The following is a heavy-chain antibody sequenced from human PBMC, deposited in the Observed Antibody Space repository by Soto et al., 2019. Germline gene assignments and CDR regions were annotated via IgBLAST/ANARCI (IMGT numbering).Heavy chain of an antibody. CDR3: AGAGADIVVVVAATPGVANSNWFDP. J-gene: IGHJ5*02. CDR1: GYTFTSYY. Sequence: ASVKVSCKASGYTFTSYYMHWVRQAPGQGLEWMGIINPSGGSTSYAQKFQGRVTMTRDTSTSTVYMELSSLRSEDTAVYYCAGAGADIVVVVAATPGVANSNWFDPWVQGTLVTVSS. CDR2: INPSGGST. D-gene: IGHD2-15*01. V-gene: IGHV1-46*01.